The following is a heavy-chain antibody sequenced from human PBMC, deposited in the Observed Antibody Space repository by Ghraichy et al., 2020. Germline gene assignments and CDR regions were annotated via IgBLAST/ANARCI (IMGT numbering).Heavy chain of an antibody. Sequence: GSLRLSCAASGFTFSSYAMHWVRQAPGKGLEWVAVISYDGSNKYYADSVKGRFTISRDNSKNTLYLQMNSLRAEDTAVYYCAREFSGSYYSLYYYYGMDVWGQGTTVTVSS. V-gene: IGHV3-30-3*01. CDR1: GFTFSSYA. D-gene: IGHD1-26*01. CDR2: ISYDGSNK. CDR3: AREFSGSYYSLYYYYGMDV. J-gene: IGHJ6*02.